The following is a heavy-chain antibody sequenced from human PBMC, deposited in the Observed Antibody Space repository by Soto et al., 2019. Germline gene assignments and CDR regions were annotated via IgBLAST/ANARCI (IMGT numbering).Heavy chain of an antibody. J-gene: IGHJ4*02. V-gene: IGHV4-39*01. D-gene: IGHD6-6*01. CDR3: ARGLSSPSDAGG. CDR2: VHDTGTT. Sequence: QLQLQESGPGLVKPSETLSLTCAVSGGSVSSGGNYWGWIRQSPGKGLEWIGSVHDTGTTHYNPSLTSRVTISVATSQNQFSLNVNAVTAADAAVYYCARGLSSPSDAGGWGQGTLVTVSS. CDR1: GGSVSSGGNY.